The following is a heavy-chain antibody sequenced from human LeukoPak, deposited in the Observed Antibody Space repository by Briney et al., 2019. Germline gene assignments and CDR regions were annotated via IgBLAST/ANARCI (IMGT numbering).Heavy chain of an antibody. CDR3: ARQGEGIAAGD. V-gene: IGHV3-21*01. CDR2: IGSSSSYI. CDR1: GFTFSSYS. J-gene: IGHJ4*02. D-gene: IGHD6-13*01. Sequence: GGSLRLSCAASGFTFSSYSMNWVRQAPGKGLEWVSSIGSSSSYIYYADSVKGRFTISRDNAKNSLYLQMNSLRAKDTAVYYCARQGEGIAAGDWGQGTLVTVSS.